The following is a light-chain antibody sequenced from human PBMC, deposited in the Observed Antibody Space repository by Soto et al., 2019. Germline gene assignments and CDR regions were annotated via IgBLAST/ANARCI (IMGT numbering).Light chain of an antibody. CDR3: TSNAGSNNFDV. Sequence: QSAPAQPPSASGSPGQSVTISCTGASSDVGTYDFVSWYQPHPGKAPKLMIYEVPKRPSGVPDTFSGSWSGHTAPLTVSGLQGEDEADYYCTSNAGSNNFDVFGAGTRSPS. CDR1: SSDVGTYDF. CDR2: EVP. V-gene: IGLV2-8*01. J-gene: IGLJ1*01.